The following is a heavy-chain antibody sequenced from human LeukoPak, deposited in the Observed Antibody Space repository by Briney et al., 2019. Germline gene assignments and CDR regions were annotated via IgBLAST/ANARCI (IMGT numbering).Heavy chain of an antibody. D-gene: IGHD6-19*01. V-gene: IGHV3-7*01. CDR3: ARDAGRGKGIAVAGTDY. Sequence: GGSLRLSCAASGFTFSSYWMSWVRQAPGKGLEWVANIKQDGSEKYYVDSVKGRFTISRDNAKNSLYLQMNSLRAEDTAVYYCARDAGRGKGIAVAGTDYWGQGTLVTVSS. CDR2: IKQDGSEK. J-gene: IGHJ4*02. CDR1: GFTFSSYW.